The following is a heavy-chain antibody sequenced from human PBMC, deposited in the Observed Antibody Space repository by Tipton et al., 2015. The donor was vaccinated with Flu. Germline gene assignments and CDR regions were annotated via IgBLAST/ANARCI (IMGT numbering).Heavy chain of an antibody. Sequence: TLSLTCTVSGGSISSSSYYWGWIRQPPGKGLEWIGSIYYSGSTYYNPSLKSRVTISVDTSKNQFSLKLSSVTAADTAVYYCARSKDFWSGLNWFVPWGQGTLVTVSS. V-gene: IGHV4-39*01. CDR2: IYYSGST. CDR1: GGSISSSSYY. D-gene: IGHD3-3*01. J-gene: IGHJ5*02. CDR3: ARSKDFWSGLNWFVP.